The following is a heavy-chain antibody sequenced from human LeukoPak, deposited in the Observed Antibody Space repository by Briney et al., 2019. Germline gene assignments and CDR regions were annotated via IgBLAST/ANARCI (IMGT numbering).Heavy chain of an antibody. CDR1: GGSISSSSYY. V-gene: IGHV4-61*02. CDR2: MYTSGST. Sequence: PSETLSLTCTVSGGSISSSSYYWGWIRQPPGKGLEWIGRMYTSGSTNHNPSLKSRVTISMNTSKNQFSLKLTSVTAADTAVYYCARGRRYGNPIFDYWGQGTLVTVSS. CDR3: ARGRRYGNPIFDY. J-gene: IGHJ4*02. D-gene: IGHD1-14*01.